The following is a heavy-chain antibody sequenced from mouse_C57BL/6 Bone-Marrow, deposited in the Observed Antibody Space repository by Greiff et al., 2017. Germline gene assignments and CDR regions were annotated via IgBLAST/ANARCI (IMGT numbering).Heavy chain of an antibody. V-gene: IGHV5-6*01. CDR1: GFTFSSYG. Sequence: EVKLMESGGDLVKPGGSLKLSCAASGFTFSSYGMSWVRQTPDKRLEWVATISSGGSYTYYPDSVKGRFTISRDNAKNTLYLQMSSLKSEDTAMYYCARLGITTGLDYWGQGTTLTVSA. D-gene: IGHD2-4*01. J-gene: IGHJ2*01. CDR2: ISSGGSYT. CDR3: ARLGITTGLDY.